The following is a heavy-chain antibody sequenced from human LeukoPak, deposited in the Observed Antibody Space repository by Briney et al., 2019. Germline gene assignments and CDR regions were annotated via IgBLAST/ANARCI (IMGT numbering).Heavy chain of an antibody. CDR1: GFTFSSYA. V-gene: IGHV3-23*01. J-gene: IGHJ4*02. Sequence: QFGGSLRLSCAASGFTFSSYAMSWVRQAPGKGLEWVSAISGSGGTTFYADSVKGRFTISRDNSRNTLYLQMNSLRAEDTAVYYCAKGQSCSGSTCYFDNWGQGTLVTVSS. CDR2: ISGSGGTT. D-gene: IGHD3-3*01. CDR3: AKGQSCSGSTCYFDN.